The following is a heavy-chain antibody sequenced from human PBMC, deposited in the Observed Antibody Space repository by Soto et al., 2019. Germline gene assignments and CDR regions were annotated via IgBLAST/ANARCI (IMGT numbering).Heavy chain of an antibody. V-gene: IGHV3-48*01. D-gene: IGHD5-18*01. CDR2: ISSSSSTI. CDR1: GFTFSSYS. J-gene: IGHJ6*03. CDR3: AREGYSYGPDYYYYYYMDV. Sequence: GGSLRLSCAASGFTFSSYSMNWVRQAPGKGLEWVSYISSSSSTIYYADSVKGRFTISRDNAKNSLYLQMNSLRAEDTAVYYCAREGYSYGPDYYYYYYMDVWGKGTTVTVSS.